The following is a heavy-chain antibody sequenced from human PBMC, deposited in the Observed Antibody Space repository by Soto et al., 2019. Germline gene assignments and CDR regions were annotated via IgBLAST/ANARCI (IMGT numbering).Heavy chain of an antibody. D-gene: IGHD2-8*02. V-gene: IGHV1-46*01. CDR1: GNTFTSYY. CDR2: INPSGGST. CDR3: ARDRSGLYYYYGMDV. Sequence: GASVKVSCKASGNTFTSYYMHWVRQAPGQGLEWMGIINPSGGSTSYAQKFQGRVTMTRDTSTSTVYMELSSLRSEDTAVYYCARDRSGLYYYYGMDVWGQGTTVTVSS. J-gene: IGHJ6*02.